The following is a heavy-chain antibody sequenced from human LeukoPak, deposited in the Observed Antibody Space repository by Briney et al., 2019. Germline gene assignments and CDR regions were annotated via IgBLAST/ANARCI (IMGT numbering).Heavy chain of an antibody. CDR3: ARYYYGSGSHFDY. CDR1: GFTFSNYA. D-gene: IGHD3-10*01. V-gene: IGHV3-23*01. Sequence: GGSLRLSCAASGFTFSNYAMSWVRQAPGKGLEWVSTIRGTGGDTNSADSVKGRFTISRDNSKNTLYLQMNSLRAEDTAVYYCARYYYGSGSHFDYWGQGTLVTVSS. J-gene: IGHJ4*02. CDR2: IRGTGGDT.